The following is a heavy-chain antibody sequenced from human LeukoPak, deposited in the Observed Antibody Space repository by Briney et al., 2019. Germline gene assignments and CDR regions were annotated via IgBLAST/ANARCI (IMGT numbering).Heavy chain of an antibody. CDR2: ISGSGGST. CDR3: ARGKFSTNWTFDL. Sequence: GGSLRLSCVASGFTFSDAWMSWVRQAPRKGLESVSAISGSGGSTYYADSVKARFTISRDNAKNTLYLQMNSMRAEDTAVYFCARGKFSTNWTFDLWGRGTRVTVSS. D-gene: IGHD3-3*02. CDR1: GFTFSDAW. J-gene: IGHJ2*01. V-gene: IGHV3-23*01.